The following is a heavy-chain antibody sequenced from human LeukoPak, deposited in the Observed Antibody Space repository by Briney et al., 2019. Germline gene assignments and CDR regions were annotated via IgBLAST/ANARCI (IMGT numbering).Heavy chain of an antibody. CDR2: INHSGST. CDR3: VTYYFDSSGPKKNY. D-gene: IGHD3-22*01. CDR1: GGSFSGYY. V-gene: IGHV4-34*01. Sequence: SETLSLTCAAYGGSFSGYYWSWIRQPPGKGLEWIGEINHSGSTNYNPSLKSRVTISVDTSKKQFSLKLSSVTAADTAVYYCVTYYFDSSGPKKNYWGQGTLVTVSS. J-gene: IGHJ4*02.